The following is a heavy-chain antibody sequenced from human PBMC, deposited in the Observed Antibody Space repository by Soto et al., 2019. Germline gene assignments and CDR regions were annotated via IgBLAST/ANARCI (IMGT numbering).Heavy chain of an antibody. V-gene: IGHV1-24*01. Sequence: ASVKVSCKVSGYTLTELSMHWVRQAPGKGLEWMGGFDPEDGETIYAQKFQGRVTMTEDTSTDTAYMELSSLRSEDTAVYYCARGGRHDSSGYYLPFSGMDVWGQGTTVTVSS. J-gene: IGHJ6*02. CDR2: FDPEDGET. CDR3: ARGGRHDSSGYYLPFSGMDV. CDR1: GYTLTELS. D-gene: IGHD3-22*01.